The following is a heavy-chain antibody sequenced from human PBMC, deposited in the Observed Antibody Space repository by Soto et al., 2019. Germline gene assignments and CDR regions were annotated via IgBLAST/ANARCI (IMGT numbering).Heavy chain of an antibody. Sequence: SETLSLTCTVSGGSISSGGYYWSWIRQHPGKGLEWIGYIYYSGSTYYNPSLKSRVTISVETSKNHFSLKLISVTAADTAVYCCARVVKTRSTIFDYWGQGTLVTVSS. V-gene: IGHV4-31*03. CDR3: ARVVKTRSTIFDY. J-gene: IGHJ4*02. CDR2: IYYSGST. CDR1: GGSISSGGYY. D-gene: IGHD3-10*01.